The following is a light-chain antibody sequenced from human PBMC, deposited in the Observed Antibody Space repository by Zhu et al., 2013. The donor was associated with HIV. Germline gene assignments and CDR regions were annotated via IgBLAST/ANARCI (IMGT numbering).Light chain of an antibody. CDR2: WAS. Sequence: DIVMTQSPDSLAVSLGERATINCKSSQSVLYGPKNQNYLAWYRQRPGQPPKLLIYWASTRESGVPDRFSGSGSGTDFNLIISSLQAEDVAVYYCQQYLNPPVTFGPGTKVNIK. V-gene: IGKV4-1*01. J-gene: IGKJ3*01. CDR3: QQYLNPPVT. CDR1: QSVLYGPKNQNY.